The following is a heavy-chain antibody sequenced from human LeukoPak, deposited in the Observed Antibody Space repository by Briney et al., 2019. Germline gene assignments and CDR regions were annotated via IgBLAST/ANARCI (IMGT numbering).Heavy chain of an antibody. J-gene: IGHJ4*02. Sequence: ASVKVSCKVSGYTLTELSMHWVRQAPGKGLEWMGGFDPEDGETIYAQKFQGRLTMTRDTSISTAYMELSSLRSEDTAVYYCVRTPPNWGADYWGQGTLVTVSS. CDR3: VRTPPNWGADY. V-gene: IGHV1-24*01. D-gene: IGHD3-16*01. CDR1: GYTLTELS. CDR2: FDPEDGET.